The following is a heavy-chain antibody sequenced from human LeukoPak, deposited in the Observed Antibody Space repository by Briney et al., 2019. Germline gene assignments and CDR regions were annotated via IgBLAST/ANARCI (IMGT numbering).Heavy chain of an antibody. D-gene: IGHD3-10*01. J-gene: IGHJ4*02. CDR1: GYTFTGYY. V-gene: IGHV1-2*04. CDR2: INPNSGGT. CDR3: ARDRLGGSGSYFHY. Sequence: ASVKVSCRASGYTFTGYYMHWVRQAPGQGLEWMGWINPNSGGTNYAQKFQGWVTMTRDTSISTAYMELSRLRFDDTAVYYCARDRLGGSGSYFHYWGQGTLVTVSS.